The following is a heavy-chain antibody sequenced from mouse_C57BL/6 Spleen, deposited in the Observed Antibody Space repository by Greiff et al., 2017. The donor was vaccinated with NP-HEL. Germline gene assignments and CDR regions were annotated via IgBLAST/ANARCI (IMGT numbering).Heavy chain of an antibody. V-gene: IGHV5-6*01. J-gene: IGHJ4*01. Sequence: EVKLMESGGDLVKPGGSLKLSCAASGFTFSSYGMSWVRQTPDKRLEWVATISSGGSYTYYPDSVKGRFTISRDNAKNTLYLQMSSLKSEDTAMYYCASEAYYSNLYYAMDYWGQGTSVTVSS. CDR2: ISSGGSYT. CDR3: ASEAYYSNLYYAMDY. CDR1: GFTFSSYG. D-gene: IGHD2-5*01.